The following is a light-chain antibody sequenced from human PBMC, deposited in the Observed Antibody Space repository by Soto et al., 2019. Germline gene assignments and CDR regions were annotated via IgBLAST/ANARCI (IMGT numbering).Light chain of an antibody. Sequence: IQITKSAPSLSASIGDRVTIFCRASQGIRNDLAWYQQKPGKAPNLLIYRASTLESGVPSRFSGSGSGTEFTLTISSLQPDDSATYYCQQYNDYLTFGEGTKV. CDR1: QGIRND. CDR3: QQYNDYLT. CDR2: RAS. V-gene: IGKV1-5*03. J-gene: IGKJ1*01.